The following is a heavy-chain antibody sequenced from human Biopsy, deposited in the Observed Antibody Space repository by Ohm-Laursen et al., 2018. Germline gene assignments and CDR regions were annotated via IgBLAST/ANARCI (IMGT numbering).Heavy chain of an antibody. CDR3: AAYYYDSSGYFYAFHY. J-gene: IGHJ4*02. V-gene: IGHV4-4*07. CDR1: GGSINSYY. CDR2: LFTSGTT. D-gene: IGHD3-22*01. Sequence: SDTLSLTCTVSGGSINSYYWSWMRQPAGKGLEWIGRLFTSGTTNYSPSLNNRVIISADTSKNQFSLKLSSVTAADTAMYYCAAYYYDSSGYFYAFHYWGQGTLVTVSS.